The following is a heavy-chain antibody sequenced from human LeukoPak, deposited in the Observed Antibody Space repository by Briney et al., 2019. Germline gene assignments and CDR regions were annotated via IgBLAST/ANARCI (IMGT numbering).Heavy chain of an antibody. CDR3: ARNDRYYYDSSGYSNFDY. CDR2: IYYSGST. Sequence: PSETLSLTCTVSGGSISSGDYYWSWIRQPPGKGLGWIGYIYYSGSTYYNPSLKSRVTISVDTSKNQFSLKLSSVTAADTAVYYCARNDRYYYDSSGYSNFDYWGQGTLVTVTS. J-gene: IGHJ4*02. CDR1: GGSISSGDYY. V-gene: IGHV4-30-4*08. D-gene: IGHD3-22*01.